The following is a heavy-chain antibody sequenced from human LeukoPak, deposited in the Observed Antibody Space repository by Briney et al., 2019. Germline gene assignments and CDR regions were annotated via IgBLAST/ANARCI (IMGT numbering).Heavy chain of an antibody. Sequence: SVKVSCKASEGTFSSYAISWVRQAPGQGLEWMGRIIPIFGIANYAQKFQGRVTITADKSTSTAYMELSSLRSEDTAVYYCARGSYYYDSSGPEAPWGQGTLVTVSS. CDR1: EGTFSSYA. D-gene: IGHD3-22*01. CDR3: ARGSYYYDSSGPEAP. J-gene: IGHJ5*02. V-gene: IGHV1-69*04. CDR2: IIPIFGIA.